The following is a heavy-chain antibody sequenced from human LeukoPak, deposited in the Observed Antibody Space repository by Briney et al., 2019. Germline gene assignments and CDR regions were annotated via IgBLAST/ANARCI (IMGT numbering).Heavy chain of an antibody. CDR3: ARATRYCSGGSCYSNWFDP. V-gene: IGHV3-74*01. Sequence: GGSLRLSCAASGFTFSSYWMHWVRHAPGKGLVWVSRINSDGSSTSYADSVKGRFTISRDNAKNTLYLQMNSLRAEDTAVYYCARATRYCSGGSCYSNWFDPWGQGTLVTVSS. D-gene: IGHD2-15*01. CDR1: GFTFSSYW. CDR2: INSDGSST. J-gene: IGHJ5*02.